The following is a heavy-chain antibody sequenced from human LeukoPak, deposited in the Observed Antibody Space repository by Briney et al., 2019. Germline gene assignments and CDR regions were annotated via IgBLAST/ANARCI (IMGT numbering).Heavy chain of an antibody. Sequence: SETLSLTCAVYGGSFSGYYWSWIRQPPGKGLEWIGYIYYSGSTNYNPSLKSRVTISVDTSKNQFSLKLSSVTAADTAVYYCARGRNWFDPWGQGTLVTVSS. V-gene: IGHV4-59*01. J-gene: IGHJ5*02. CDR2: IYYSGST. CDR3: ARGRNWFDP. CDR1: GGSFSGYY.